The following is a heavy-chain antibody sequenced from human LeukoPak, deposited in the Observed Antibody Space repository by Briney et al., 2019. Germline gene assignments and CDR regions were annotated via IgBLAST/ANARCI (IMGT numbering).Heavy chain of an antibody. D-gene: IGHD1-26*01. CDR2: INPNSGGT. CDR3: ASSGIVGANIHNLRDDY. CDR1: GYTFTGYY. J-gene: IGHJ4*02. V-gene: IGHV1-2*02. Sequence: ASVKVSCKASGYTFTGYYMQWVRQAPGQGLEWMGWINPNSGGTNYAQKFQGRVTMTRDTSISTAYMELSRLRSDDTAVYYCASSGIVGANIHNLRDDYWGQGTLVTVSS.